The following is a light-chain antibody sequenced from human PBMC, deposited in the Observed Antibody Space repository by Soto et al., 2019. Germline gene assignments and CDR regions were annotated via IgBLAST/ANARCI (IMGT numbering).Light chain of an antibody. CDR3: QQYGSSPLFT. J-gene: IGKJ3*01. CDR2: DAS. Sequence: EIFLTQSPFTLSLSPRGIATLPCRASQSVSSYLAWYQQKPGQAPRLLIYDASNRATGIPARFSGSGSGTDFTLTISRLEPEDFAVYYCQQYGSSPLFTFGPGTKVDIK. V-gene: IGKV3-20*01. CDR1: QSVSSY.